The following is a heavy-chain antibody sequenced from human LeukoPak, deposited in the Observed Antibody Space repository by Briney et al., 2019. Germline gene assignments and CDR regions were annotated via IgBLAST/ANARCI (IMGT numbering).Heavy chain of an antibody. D-gene: IGHD2-15*01. CDR2: MNPNSGNT. CDR1: GYTFTSYD. V-gene: IGHV1-8*01. J-gene: IGHJ4*02. CDR3: AILWEGYCSGGSCYSI. Sequence: GASVKVSCEASGYTFTSYDINWVRQATGQGLEWMGWMNPNSGNTGYAQKFQGRVTMTRNTSISTAYMELSSLRSEDTAVYYCAILWEGYCSGGSCYSIWGQGTLVTVSS.